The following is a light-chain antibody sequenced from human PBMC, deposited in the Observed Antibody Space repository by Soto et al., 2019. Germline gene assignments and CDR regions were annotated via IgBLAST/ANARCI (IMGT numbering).Light chain of an antibody. Sequence: DIVMTQSPDSLAVSLGERATINCKSSQIVLYSSNNKNYLAWYQQKPGQPPKLLIYWASTRESGVPDRFSGSGSGTDFTLTISSLQAEDVAVYYCQQYYSTPYTVGQGTKLEIK. J-gene: IGKJ2*01. CDR2: WAS. V-gene: IGKV4-1*01. CDR3: QQYYSTPYT. CDR1: QIVLYSSNNKNY.